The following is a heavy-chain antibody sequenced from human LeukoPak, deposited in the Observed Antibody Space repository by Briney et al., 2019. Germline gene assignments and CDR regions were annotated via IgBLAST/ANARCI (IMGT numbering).Heavy chain of an antibody. Sequence: GGSLRLSCAASGFTFSSYGMHWVRQAPGKGLEWVAIISYDGSNKYYADSVKGRFTISRDNSKNTLYLQMNSLRAEDTAVYYCAKDLGVRYDILTGYAIFDYWGQGTLVTVSS. CDR2: ISYDGSNK. J-gene: IGHJ4*02. CDR1: GFTFSSYG. V-gene: IGHV3-30*18. CDR3: AKDLGVRYDILTGYAIFDY. D-gene: IGHD3-9*01.